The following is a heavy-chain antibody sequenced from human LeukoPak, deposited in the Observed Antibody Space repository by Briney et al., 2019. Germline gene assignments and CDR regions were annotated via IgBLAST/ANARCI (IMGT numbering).Heavy chain of an antibody. J-gene: IGHJ6*02. D-gene: IGHD6-6*01. Sequence: SGGSLRLSCAASGFTFSSYAMSWVRQAPGKGLEWVSAISGSGGSTYYADSVKGRFTISRDNSKNTLYLQMNSLRAEDTAVYYCAKSIAAHPYYYYGMDVWGQGTTVTVSS. CDR1: GFTFSSYA. CDR2: ISGSGGST. CDR3: AKSIAAHPYYYYGMDV. V-gene: IGHV3-23*01.